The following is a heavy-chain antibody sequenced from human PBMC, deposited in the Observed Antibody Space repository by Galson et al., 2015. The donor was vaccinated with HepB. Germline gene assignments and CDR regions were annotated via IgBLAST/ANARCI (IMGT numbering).Heavy chain of an antibody. CDR2: ISAYNGNT. CDR1: GYTFTSYG. Sequence: CKASGYTFTSYGLSWVRQAPGQGLEWMGRISAYNGNTNYAQKLKGRVTMTTDTSTSTAYMELGSLRSGATAVDYCAREGRVEGAFDTWGQGTMVTVSS. V-gene: IGHV1-18*01. CDR3: AREGRVEGAFDT. J-gene: IGHJ3*02. D-gene: IGHD2-15*01.